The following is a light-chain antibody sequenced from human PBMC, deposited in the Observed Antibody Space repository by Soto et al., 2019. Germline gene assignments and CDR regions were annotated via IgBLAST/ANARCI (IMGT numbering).Light chain of an antibody. CDR3: QQTYTMPLA. V-gene: IGKV1-39*01. J-gene: IGKJ4*01. CDR1: QTITTY. CDR2: AAI. Sequence: DIQMTQSPSSLSASVGDRVTITCRASQTITTYLNWYQHKPGKAPKLLIYAAISLQSGVPSRLSGSGSGIDFTLTISSLKPEDFATYYCQQTYTMPLALGGGTKVDIK.